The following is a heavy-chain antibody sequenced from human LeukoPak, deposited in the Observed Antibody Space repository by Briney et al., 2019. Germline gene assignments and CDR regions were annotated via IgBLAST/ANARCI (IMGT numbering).Heavy chain of an antibody. CDR2: ISSSSSTV. J-gene: IGHJ4*02. D-gene: IGHD3-10*01. CDR1: GFTFSTSN. CDR3: ARVGSGSYSVDS. Sequence: SEGSLRLSCAASGFTFSTSNMNWVRQAPGKGLEWVSYISSSSSTVYYVDSVKGRFTISRDNAKNSLYLQMNSLRDEDTAVYYCARVGSGSYSVDSWGQGTLVTVSS. V-gene: IGHV3-48*02.